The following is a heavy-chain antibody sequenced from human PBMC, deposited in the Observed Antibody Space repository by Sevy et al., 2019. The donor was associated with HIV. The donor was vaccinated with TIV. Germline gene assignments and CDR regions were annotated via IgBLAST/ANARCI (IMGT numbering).Heavy chain of an antibody. CDR1: GFSFSVYW. J-gene: IGHJ4*02. CDR3: GREGVWRYSYCLDC. V-gene: IGHV3-7*01. CDR2: LKQDGSEK. Sequence: GGSLRLSCAASGFSFSVYWMSWVRQAPGKGLEWVATLKQDGSEKYYVDSVKGRFTISRDNAKNSLYLQMNSLRAEDSAGYYCGREGVWRYSYCLDCWGQGTLVTVSS. D-gene: IGHD5-18*01.